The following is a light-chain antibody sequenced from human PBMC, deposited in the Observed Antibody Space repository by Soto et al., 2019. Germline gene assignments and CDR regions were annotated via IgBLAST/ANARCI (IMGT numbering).Light chain of an antibody. CDR1: QSVSSSY. Sequence: IVLTQSPGTLSLSPGERVTLSCRASQSVSSSYLAWYQQKPGQAPRLLIYGASSRATGIPDRFSGSGSGTDFTLTISRLEPEDFAVYYCQQYGSSLSITFGQGTRLENK. J-gene: IGKJ5*01. CDR2: GAS. V-gene: IGKV3-20*01. CDR3: QQYGSSLSIT.